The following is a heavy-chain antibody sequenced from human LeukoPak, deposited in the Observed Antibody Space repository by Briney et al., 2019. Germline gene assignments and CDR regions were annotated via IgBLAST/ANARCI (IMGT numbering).Heavy chain of an antibody. CDR3: ARAGMGDGYYYYMDV. Sequence: SETLSLTCTVSGGSISSYYWSWIRQPPGKGMEWIGYIYYSGSTNYNPSLKSRVTISVDTSKNQFSLKLSSVTAADTAVYYCARAGMGDGYYYYMDVWGKGTTVTVSS. CDR1: GGSISSYY. D-gene: IGHD3-16*01. V-gene: IGHV4-59*01. CDR2: IYYSGST. J-gene: IGHJ6*03.